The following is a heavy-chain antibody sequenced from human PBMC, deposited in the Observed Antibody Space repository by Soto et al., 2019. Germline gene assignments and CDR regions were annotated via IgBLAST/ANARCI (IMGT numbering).Heavy chain of an antibody. J-gene: IGHJ6*02. Sequence: ASVKVSCKVSGNTLSDLSMHWVRQAPGEGLEWMGGFDPVLGKTIYAQKFQGRVTMTEDRSTDTAYMDLSNLRSEDTAVYYCARLLWNDVGFGYYFYYGMDVWGQGTTVTVSS. V-gene: IGHV1-24*01. CDR1: GNTLSDLS. D-gene: IGHD1-1*01. CDR3: ARLLWNDVGFGYYFYYGMDV. CDR2: FDPVLGKT.